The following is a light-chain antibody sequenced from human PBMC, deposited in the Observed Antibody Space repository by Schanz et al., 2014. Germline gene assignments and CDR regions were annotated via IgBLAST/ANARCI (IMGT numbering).Light chain of an antibody. CDR3: AAWDDSLNGQL. Sequence: QAVVAQPPSASETPGQRISISCSGGRSNIGSNSVNWYQQLPGTAPKLLIYSNDRRPSGVPDRFSASKSGTSASLAISGLQSEDEADYYCAAWDDSLNGQLFGGGTKLTVL. J-gene: IGLJ3*02. CDR1: RSNIGSNS. V-gene: IGLV1-44*01. CDR2: SND.